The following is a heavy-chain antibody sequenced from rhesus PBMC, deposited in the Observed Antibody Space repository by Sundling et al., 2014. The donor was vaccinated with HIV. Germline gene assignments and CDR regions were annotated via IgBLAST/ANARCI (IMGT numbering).Heavy chain of an antibody. J-gene: IGHJ5-1*01. CDR3: ARGPLLTYGNGFDV. CDR2: IYGSGGTT. D-gene: IGHD4-35*01. CDR1: GGSVNNYY. V-gene: IGHV4-160*01. Sequence: QVQLRESGPGLVKPSETLSLTCAVSGGSVNNYYWSWIRQAPGKGLEWIGRIYGSGGTTKYNPSFKSRVTISIETSKRQFSLRLTSVTAADTAVYYCARGPLLTYGNGFDVWARGPGPRLL.